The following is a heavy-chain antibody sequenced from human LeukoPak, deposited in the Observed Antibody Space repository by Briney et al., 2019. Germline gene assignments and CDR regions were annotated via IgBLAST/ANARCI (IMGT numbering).Heavy chain of an antibody. CDR2: ISWDSGTI. CDR3: TKTIKAGGFDY. J-gene: IGHJ4*02. D-gene: IGHD2-15*01. CDR1: GFSLNDYC. V-gene: IGHV3-9*01. Sequence: PGGSLRLSCGASGFSLNDYCMHWVRRAPGKGLEWVSGISWDSGTIGCADSVKGRFTISRDNAKNSLYLQMNSLRADDTAFYYCTKTIKAGGFDYWGQGTLVTVSS.